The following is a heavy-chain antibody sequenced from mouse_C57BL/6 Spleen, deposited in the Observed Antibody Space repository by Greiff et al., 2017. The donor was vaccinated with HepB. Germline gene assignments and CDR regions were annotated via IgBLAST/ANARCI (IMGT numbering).Heavy chain of an antibody. J-gene: IGHJ3*01. D-gene: IGHD2-4*01. CDR2: ISNGGGST. Sequence: EVQLVESGGGLVQPGGSLKLSCAASGFTFSDYYMYWVRQTPEKRLEWVAYISNGGGSTYYPDTVKGRFTISRDNAKNTLYLQMSRLKSEDTAMYYCASPPYEYDEGAWFAYWGQGTLVTVSA. V-gene: IGHV5-12*01. CDR3: ASPPYEYDEGAWFAY. CDR1: GFTFSDYY.